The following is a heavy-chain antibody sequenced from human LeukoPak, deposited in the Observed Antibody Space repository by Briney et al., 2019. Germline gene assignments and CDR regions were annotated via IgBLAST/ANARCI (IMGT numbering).Heavy chain of an antibody. CDR3: ARAYYDFWSGYSAFDI. CDR1: GYSFTSYW. CDR2: IYPGDSDT. V-gene: IGHV5-51*01. J-gene: IGHJ3*02. Sequence: GESLKISCKGFGYSFTSYWIGWVRQMPGKGLEWMGIIYPGDSDTRYSPSFQGQVTISADKSISTAYLQWSSLKASDTAMYYCARAYYDFWSGYSAFDIWGQGTMVTVSS. D-gene: IGHD3-3*01.